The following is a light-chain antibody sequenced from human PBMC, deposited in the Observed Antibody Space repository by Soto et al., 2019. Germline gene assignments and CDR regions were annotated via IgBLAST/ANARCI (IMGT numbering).Light chain of an antibody. CDR2: RNN. V-gene: IGLV1-47*01. J-gene: IGLJ3*02. Sequence: QAVVTQPPSASGTPGQRVTISCSGSSSNIGSNFVYWYQQFPGTAPKLLIYRNNQRPSGVPDRFSGSKSGTSASLAISWLPSEDEADYYCAAWDDSLSGWVFGGGTKLTVL. CDR1: SSNIGSNF. CDR3: AAWDDSLSGWV.